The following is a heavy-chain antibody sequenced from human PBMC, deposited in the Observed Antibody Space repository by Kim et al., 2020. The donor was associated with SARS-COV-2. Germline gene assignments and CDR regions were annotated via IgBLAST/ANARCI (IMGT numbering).Heavy chain of an antibody. V-gene: IGHV3-48*03. CDR2: FSSTGNTI. CDR3: ARVSTPAQTDAFDV. J-gene: IGHJ3*01. Sequence: GGSLRLSCAASGFTLSNYEMNWVRQAPGRGLEWVSYFSSTGNTIYYADSVKGRFTVSRDNAKDRLFLQMNSLRAEDTAVYYCARVSTPAQTDAFDVWGRGTMVTVSS. CDR1: GFTLSNYE. D-gene: IGHD1-1*01.